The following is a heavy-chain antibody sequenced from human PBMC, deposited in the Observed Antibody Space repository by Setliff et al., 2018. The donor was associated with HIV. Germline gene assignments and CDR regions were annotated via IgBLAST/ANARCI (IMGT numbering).Heavy chain of an antibody. CDR2: ISGRGDTT. CDR3: AKAPLPSSGWSPDAFDI. V-gene: IGHV3-23*01. J-gene: IGHJ3*02. D-gene: IGHD6-19*01. CDR1: EFTFSSYV. Sequence: GESLKISCAASEFTFSSYVMNWVRQAPGKGLEWVSGISGRGDTTYYADSVKGRFTISRDNSKNTLHLQMNSLRAEDTAIYYCAKAPLPSSGWSPDAFDIWGQGTMVTVSS.